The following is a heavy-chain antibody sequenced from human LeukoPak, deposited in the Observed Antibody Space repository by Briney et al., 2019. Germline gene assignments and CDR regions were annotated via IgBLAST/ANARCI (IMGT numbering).Heavy chain of an antibody. V-gene: IGHV3-21*01. J-gene: IGHJ4*02. CDR1: GFTFSSYS. CDR3: ARTKGFRGGNGYFDY. D-gene: IGHD4-23*01. CDR2: ISSSSSYI. Sequence: GGSLRLSCAASGFTFSSYSMNWVRQAPGKGLEWVSSISSSSSYIYYADSVKGRFTISRDNAKNSLYLQMNSLRAEDTAVYYCARTKGFRGGNGYFDYWGQGTLVTVSS.